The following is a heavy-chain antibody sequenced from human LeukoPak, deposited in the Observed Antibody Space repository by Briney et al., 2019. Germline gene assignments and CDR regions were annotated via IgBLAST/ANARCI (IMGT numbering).Heavy chain of an antibody. CDR2: IYHSGST. V-gene: IGHV4-38-2*02. D-gene: IGHD6-19*01. CDR1: GYSISSGYY. CDR3: AREERGDSSGWYLYFDY. Sequence: SETLSLTCTVSGYSISSGYYWGWIRQPPGKGLEWIGSIYHSGSTYYNPSLKSRVTISVDTSKNQFSLKLSSVTAADTAVYYCAREERGDSSGWYLYFDYWGQGTLVTVSS. J-gene: IGHJ4*02.